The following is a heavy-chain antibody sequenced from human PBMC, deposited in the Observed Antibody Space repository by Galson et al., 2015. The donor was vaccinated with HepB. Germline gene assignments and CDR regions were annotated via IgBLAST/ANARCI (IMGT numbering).Heavy chain of an antibody. CDR2: ISSRGGTI. Sequence: SLRLSCAASGFTFSDYYMSWIRQVPGKGLEWVSYISSRGGTIYYADSVKGRFTISRDNAKNSMYLQMNSLRAEDTAVYYCARKIDDRDAFDIWGLGTMVTVSS. J-gene: IGHJ3*02. D-gene: IGHD3-9*01. CDR3: ARKIDDRDAFDI. CDR1: GFTFSDYY. V-gene: IGHV3-11*01.